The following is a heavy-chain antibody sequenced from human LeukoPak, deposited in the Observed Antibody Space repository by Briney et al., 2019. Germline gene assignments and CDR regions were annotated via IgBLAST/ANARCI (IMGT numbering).Heavy chain of an antibody. J-gene: IGHJ4*02. D-gene: IGHD3-10*01. CDR2: IYYSGGT. V-gene: IGHV4-39*01. CDR3: ARRMVRGVIDY. CDR1: GGSISSSSYY. Sequence: PSETLSLTCTVSGGSISSSSYYWGWIRQPPGKGLEWIGSIYYSGGTYYNPSLKSRVTISVDTSKNQFSLKPSSVTAADTAVYYCARRMVRGVIDYWGQGTLVTVSS.